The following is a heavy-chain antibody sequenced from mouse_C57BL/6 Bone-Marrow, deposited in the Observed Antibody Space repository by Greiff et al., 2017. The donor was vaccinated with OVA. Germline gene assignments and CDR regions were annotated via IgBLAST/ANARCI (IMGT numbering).Heavy chain of an antibody. V-gene: IGHV1-52*01. CDR2: IDPSDSET. D-gene: IGHD2-4*01. CDR3: AREDYDYFDY. CDR1: GYTFTSYW. Sequence: QVQLQQPGAELVRPGSSVKLSCKASGYTFTSYWMHWVKQRPIQGLEWIGNIDPSDSETHYNEKFKDKATLTVDKSSSTAYMQLSSLTAEDSAVYYCAREDYDYFDYWGQGTTLTVSS. J-gene: IGHJ2*01.